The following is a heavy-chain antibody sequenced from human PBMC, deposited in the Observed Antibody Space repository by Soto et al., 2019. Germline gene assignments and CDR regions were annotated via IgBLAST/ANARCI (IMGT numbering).Heavy chain of an antibody. Sequence: SSTXSLTCTFSVSSIIVFYFILIRNSAGKGLEWIGRIYATGTTEYNPSLKSRVMMSVDTSKKQFSLKLRSVTAADTAVYYCVRDGTKNLRDWLETWGQG. CDR1: VSSIIVFY. D-gene: IGHD1-1*01. CDR2: IYATGTT. CDR3: VRDGTKNLRDWLET. J-gene: IGHJ5*02. V-gene: IGHV4-4*07.